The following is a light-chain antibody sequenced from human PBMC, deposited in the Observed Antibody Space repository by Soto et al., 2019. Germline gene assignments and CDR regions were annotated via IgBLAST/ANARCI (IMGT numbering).Light chain of an antibody. CDR1: ISDVGSYNY. J-gene: IGLJ1*01. V-gene: IGLV2-14*03. Sequence: QSALTQPASVSGSPGQSITISCTGTISDVGSYNYVSWYQQYPGKAPKLMIYDVSTRPSGVSDRFSGSKSGNTASLTISGLRAEDDAHYYCGSYTTSSNYVVGTGTKVTVL. CDR2: DVS. CDR3: GSYTTSSNYV.